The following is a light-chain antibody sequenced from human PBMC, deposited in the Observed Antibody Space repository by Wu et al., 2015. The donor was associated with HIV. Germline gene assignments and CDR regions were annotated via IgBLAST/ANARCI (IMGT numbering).Light chain of an antibody. J-gene: IGKJ3*01. V-gene: IGKV3-20*01. Sequence: DNVLTQSPGILSLSPGERATLSCRAGQSVSSNYLAWYQQKPGQPPRLLMYGASFRATGIPHRFSGSGSGTDFTLTISRLDPEDFAVYYCQQYGSSPPGWVTFGPGTKVDIK. CDR1: QSVSSNY. CDR3: QQYGSSPPGWVT. CDR2: GAS.